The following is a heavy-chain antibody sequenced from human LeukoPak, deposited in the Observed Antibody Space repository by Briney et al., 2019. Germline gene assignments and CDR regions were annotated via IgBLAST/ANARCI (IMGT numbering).Heavy chain of an antibody. CDR3: ASFSSGYYYEDYYYYYGMDV. D-gene: IGHD3-22*01. CDR2: INPSGGST. Sequence: ASVKVSCKASGYTFTSYYMHWVRQAPGQGLEWMGIINPSGGSTSYAQKFQGRVTITRDTSASTAYMELSSLRFEDTAVYYCASFSSGYYYEDYYYYYGMDVWGQGTTVTVSS. J-gene: IGHJ6*02. V-gene: IGHV1-46*01. CDR1: GYTFTSYY.